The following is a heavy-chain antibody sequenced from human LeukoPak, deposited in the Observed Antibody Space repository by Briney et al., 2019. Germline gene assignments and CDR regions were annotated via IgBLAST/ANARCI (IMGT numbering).Heavy chain of an antibody. V-gene: IGHV3-21*01. J-gene: IGHJ4*02. CDR1: GFTSSSYS. Sequence: GGSLRLSCAASGFTSSSYSMNWVRHAPGKGLEWVSSISSSSSYIYYADSVKGRFTISRDNAKNSLYLQMNSLRAEDTAVYYCARDPSSSWPEPDYWGQGTLVTVSS. CDR2: ISSSSSYI. CDR3: ARDPSSSWPEPDY. D-gene: IGHD6-13*01.